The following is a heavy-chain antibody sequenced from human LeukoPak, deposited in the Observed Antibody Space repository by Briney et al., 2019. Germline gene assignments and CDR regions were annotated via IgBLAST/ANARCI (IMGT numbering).Heavy chain of an antibody. V-gene: IGHV3-48*03. CDR1: GFTFSSYE. Sequence: GGSLRLSCAASGFTFSSYEMNWVRQAPGKGLEWVSYISSSGSTIYYADSVKGRFTISRDNAKNSLYLQMNSLRAEDTAVYYCARFSSSSNYYYYMDVWGKGTTVTVSS. D-gene: IGHD6-6*01. CDR3: ARFSSSSNYYYYMDV. CDR2: ISSSGSTI. J-gene: IGHJ6*03.